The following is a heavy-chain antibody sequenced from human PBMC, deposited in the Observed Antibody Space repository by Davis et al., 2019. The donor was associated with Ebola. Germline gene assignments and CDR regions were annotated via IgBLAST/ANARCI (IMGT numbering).Heavy chain of an antibody. V-gene: IGHV3-13*01. Sequence: GESLKISCAASGFTFSSYAMSWVRQAPGKGLEWVSAIGTAGDTYYAGSVKGRFTISRENAKTSFFLQMNSLRAGDTAVYYCARGGGSSWTRNSFDYWGQGTLVTVSS. CDR3: ARGGGSSWTRNSFDY. J-gene: IGHJ4*02. D-gene: IGHD6-13*01. CDR1: GFTFSSYA. CDR2: IGTAGDT.